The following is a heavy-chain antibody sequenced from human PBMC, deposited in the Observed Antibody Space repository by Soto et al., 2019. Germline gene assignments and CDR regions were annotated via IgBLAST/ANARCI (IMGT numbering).Heavy chain of an antibody. J-gene: IGHJ6*02. Sequence: GGSLRLSCAASGFTFSGSAMHWVRQASGKGLEWVGRIRSKANSYATAYAASVKGRFTISRDDSKNTAYLQMNSLKTEDTAVYYCSGAYYDFWTDGGYYYYGMDVWGQGTTVTVSS. CDR3: SGAYYDFWTDGGYYYYGMDV. V-gene: IGHV3-73*01. CDR2: IRSKANSYAT. D-gene: IGHD3-3*01. CDR1: GFTFSGSA.